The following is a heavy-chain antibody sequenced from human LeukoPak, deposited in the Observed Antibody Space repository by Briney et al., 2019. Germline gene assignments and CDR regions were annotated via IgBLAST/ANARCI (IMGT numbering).Heavy chain of an antibody. CDR1: GLTFSSYA. J-gene: IGHJ4*02. CDR3: AKSFDSSSWFYFDY. V-gene: IGHV3-23*01. Sequence: SVGSLRLSCAASGLTFSSYAMSCVRQAPGQGLEWVSFISDGAGVTYYTDSVKGRFTISRDNSKTTLSLQMNSLRAEDTAVYYCAKSFDSSSWFYFDYWGQGTPVTVSS. D-gene: IGHD6-13*01. CDR2: ISDGAGVT.